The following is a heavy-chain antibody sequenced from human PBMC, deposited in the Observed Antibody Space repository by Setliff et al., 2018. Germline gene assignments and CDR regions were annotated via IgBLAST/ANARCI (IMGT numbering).Heavy chain of an antibody. J-gene: IGHJ4*02. Sequence: ASVKVSCKASGYTFTNYGVAWVRQAPGQGLEWMGWINPYKGHTFYAHKFQDRLTMTTDTSTNTAYMDLGSLRSDDTAFYFCARVMAVFAIEGLQGGGFDYWGQGTLVTVSS. V-gene: IGHV1-18*01. CDR3: ARVMAVFAIEGLQGGGFDY. CDR2: INPYKGHT. D-gene: IGHD2-8*02. CDR1: GYTFTNYG.